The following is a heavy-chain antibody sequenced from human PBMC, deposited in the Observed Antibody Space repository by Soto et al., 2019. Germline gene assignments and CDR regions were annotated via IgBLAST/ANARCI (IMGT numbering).Heavy chain of an antibody. Sequence: QVQLVQSGAEVKKPGASVKVSCKASGYTFTSYDINWVRQDTGQGLEWMGWMNPNSGNTGYAQKFQGRVTMTSNTSIITAYMELSSLRSEDTAVYYCARAVPGPPSRAARDYYYYYYMDVWGKGTTVTVSS. CDR3: ARAVPGPPSRAARDYYYYYYMDV. D-gene: IGHD6-6*01. V-gene: IGHV1-8*01. CDR2: MNPNSGNT. J-gene: IGHJ6*03. CDR1: GYTFTSYD.